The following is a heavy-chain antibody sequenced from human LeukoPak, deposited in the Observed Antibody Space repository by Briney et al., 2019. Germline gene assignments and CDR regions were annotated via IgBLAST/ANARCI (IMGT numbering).Heavy chain of an antibody. J-gene: IGHJ2*01. D-gene: IGHD4-17*01. CDR1: GGSISSSSYY. V-gene: IGHV4-39*07. CDR2: IYYSGST. CDR3: ARDDYGDYQSWYFDL. Sequence: TSETLSLTCTVSGGSISSSSYYWGWIRQPPGKGLEWIGSIYYSGSTYYNPSLKSRVTISVDTSKNQVSLKLSSVTAADTAVYYCARDDYGDYQSWYFDLWGRGTLVTVSS.